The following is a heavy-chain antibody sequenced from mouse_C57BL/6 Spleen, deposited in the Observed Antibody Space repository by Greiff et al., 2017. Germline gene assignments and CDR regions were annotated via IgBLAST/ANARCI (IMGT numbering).Heavy chain of an antibody. Sequence: EVQRVESGGGLVKPGGSLKLSCAASGFTFSSYTMSWVRQTPEKRLEWVATISGGGGNTYYPDSVKGRFTISRDHAKNTLALQMSRLRSEDTALYYCARHRGSPFMDYWGQGTSVTVSS. CDR3: ARHRGSPFMDY. J-gene: IGHJ4*01. CDR1: GFTFSSYT. V-gene: IGHV5-9*01. D-gene: IGHD3-3*01. CDR2: ISGGGGNT.